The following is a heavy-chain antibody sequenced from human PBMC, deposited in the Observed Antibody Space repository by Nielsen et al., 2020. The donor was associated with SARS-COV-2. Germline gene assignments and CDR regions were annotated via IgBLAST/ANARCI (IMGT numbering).Heavy chain of an antibody. CDR1: GGSISSGGYS. V-gene: IGHV4-30-2*05. D-gene: IGHD3-10*01. J-gene: IGHJ4*02. CDR2: IYHSGST. CDR3: ARVSEWFGELDPIDY. Sequence: SETLSLTCAVSGGSISSGGYSWSWIRQPPGKGLEWIGYIYHSGSTYYNPSLKSRVTISVDTSKNQFSLKLSSVTAADTAVYYCARVSEWFGELDPIDYWGQGTLVTVSS.